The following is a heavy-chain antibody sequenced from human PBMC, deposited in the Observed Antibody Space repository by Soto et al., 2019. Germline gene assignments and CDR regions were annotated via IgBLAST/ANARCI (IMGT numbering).Heavy chain of an antibody. Sequence: GESLKISCKGSGYSFTSYWIGWVRQMPGKGLEWMGIIYPGDSDTRYSPSFQGQVTISADKSISTAYLQWSSLKASDTATYYCARPGPGGPIAVGVFDYWGQGTLVTVSS. V-gene: IGHV5-51*01. CDR2: IYPGDSDT. CDR1: GYSFTSYW. D-gene: IGHD6-19*01. J-gene: IGHJ4*02. CDR3: ARPGPGGPIAVGVFDY.